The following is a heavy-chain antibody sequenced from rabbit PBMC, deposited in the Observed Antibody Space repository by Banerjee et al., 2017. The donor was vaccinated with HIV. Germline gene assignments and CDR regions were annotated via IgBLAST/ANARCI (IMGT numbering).Heavy chain of an antibody. CDR3: VRRADDYGDYVARLDL. D-gene: IGHD2-1*01. CDR1: GIDFSHYG. CDR2: IDPVFGST. Sequence: QVVEFGGGLVTLGGSLKLSCKASGIDFSHYGISWVRQAPGKGLEWIGYIDPVFGSTYYASWVNGRFTISSHNAQNTLYLQLNSLTAADTATYFCVRRADDYGDYVARLDLWGPGTLVTVS. J-gene: IGHJ3*01. V-gene: IGHV1S7*01.